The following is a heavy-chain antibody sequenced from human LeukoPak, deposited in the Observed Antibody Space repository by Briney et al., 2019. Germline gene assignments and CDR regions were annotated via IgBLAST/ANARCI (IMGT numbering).Heavy chain of an antibody. D-gene: IGHD2-2*01. J-gene: IGHJ5*02. CDR3: AKGRLSLGYCSSTSCSSWFDP. Sequence: PGGSLRLSCAASGFSFSTYWMHWVRQAPGKGLVWVSRINGDGSSTSYGDSVKGRFTISRDNSKNTLYLQMNSLRAEDTAVYYCAKGRLSLGYCSSTSCSSWFDPWGQGTLVTVSS. CDR1: GFSFSTYW. CDR2: INGDGSST. V-gene: IGHV3-74*01.